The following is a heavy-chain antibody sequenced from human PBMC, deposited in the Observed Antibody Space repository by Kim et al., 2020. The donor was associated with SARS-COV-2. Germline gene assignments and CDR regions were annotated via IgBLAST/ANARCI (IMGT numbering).Heavy chain of an antibody. CDR3: ARRRSSSWSQFDS. J-gene: IGHJ4*02. CDR2: ISSKGNTK. CDR1: GFDFGGYA. D-gene: IGHD6-6*01. V-gene: IGHV3-30-3*01. Sequence: GGSLRLSCKGSGFDFGGYAIFWVRKAPGKGLEWVASISSKGNTKTYADYARGRLSVTRDNSLREVYLQISSLEVGDTATYFCARRRSSSWSQFDSWGQGT.